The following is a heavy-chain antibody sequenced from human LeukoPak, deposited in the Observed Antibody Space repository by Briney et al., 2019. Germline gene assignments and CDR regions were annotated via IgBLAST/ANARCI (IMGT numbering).Heavy chain of an antibody. V-gene: IGHV3-7*01. Sequence: GGSLRLSCAASGFTFSSYWMSWVRQAPGKGLEWVANIKQDGSEKYHVDSVKGRFTISRDNAKNSLYLQMNSLRAEDTAVYYCARATVTTPDAFDIWGQGTMVTVSS. CDR1: GFTFSSYW. CDR3: ARATVTTPDAFDI. CDR2: IKQDGSEK. D-gene: IGHD5-18*01. J-gene: IGHJ3*02.